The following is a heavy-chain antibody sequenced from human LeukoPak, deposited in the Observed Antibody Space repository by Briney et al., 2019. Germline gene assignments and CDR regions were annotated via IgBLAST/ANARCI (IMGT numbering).Heavy chain of an antibody. D-gene: IGHD1-26*01. J-gene: IGHJ6*02. V-gene: IGHV1-58*01. CDR3: AADGPNSGSYYGRSEYGMDV. Sequence: ASVKVSCKASGFTFTSSAVQWVRQARGQRLEWIGWIVVGSGNTNYAQKFQERVTITRDMSTSTAYMELSSLRSEDTAVYYRAADGPNSGSYYGRSEYGMDVWGQGTTVTVFS. CDR2: IVVGSGNT. CDR1: GFTFTSSA.